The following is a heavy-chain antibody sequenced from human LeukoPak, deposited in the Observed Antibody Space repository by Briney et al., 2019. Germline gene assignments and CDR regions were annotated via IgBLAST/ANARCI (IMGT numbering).Heavy chain of an antibody. CDR2: IDPSDSYT. Sequence: GESLQISCKGSGFIFTIYWISWVRQMPGKGLEWRGRIDPSDSYTNYSPSFQGHVTISADKSISTAYLQWSSLKASDTAMYYCARLNGYVDTAMLGAFDIWGQGTMVTVSS. J-gene: IGHJ3*02. D-gene: IGHD5-18*01. V-gene: IGHV5-10-1*01. CDR1: GFIFTIYW. CDR3: ARLNGYVDTAMLGAFDI.